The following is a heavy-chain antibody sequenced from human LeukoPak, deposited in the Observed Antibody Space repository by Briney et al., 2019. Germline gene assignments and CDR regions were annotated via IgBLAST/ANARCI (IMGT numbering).Heavy chain of an antibody. D-gene: IGHD2-15*01. CDR3: AKEAFVVVVAASESDWFDP. CDR1: GFTFSSYG. CDR2: ISYDGSNK. J-gene: IGHJ5*02. Sequence: GRSLRLSCAASGFTFSSYGMHWVRQAPGKGLEWVAVISYDGSNKYYADSVKGRFTISRDNSKNTLYLQMNSLRAEDTAVYYCAKEAFVVVVAASESDWFDPWGQGTLVTVSS. V-gene: IGHV3-30*18.